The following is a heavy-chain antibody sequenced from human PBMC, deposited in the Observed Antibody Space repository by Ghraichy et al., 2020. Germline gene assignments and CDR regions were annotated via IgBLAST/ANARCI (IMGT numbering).Heavy chain of an antibody. D-gene: IGHD3-10*01. Sequence: GGSLRLSCAASGFTFSSYAMSWVRQAPGKGLEWVSTISGSGGSTYYADSVKGRFTISRANSKNTMYLQMNSLRAEDTAVYYCARTYYGSGPFDYWGQGTLVTVSS. V-gene: IGHV3-23*01. CDR3: ARTYYGSGPFDY. J-gene: IGHJ4*02. CDR2: ISGSGGST. CDR1: GFTFSSYA.